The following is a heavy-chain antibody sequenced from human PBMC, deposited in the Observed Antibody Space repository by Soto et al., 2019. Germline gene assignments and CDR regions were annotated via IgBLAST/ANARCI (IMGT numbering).Heavy chain of an antibody. CDR1: GFTFSSYA. CDR3: AKDKDWSGVYGMDV. Sequence: GRSLRLSCAASGFTFSSYAMSWVLQAPGKGLEWVTAINGGSTTYYADSVKGRFTISRDNSKNTLYLQMNSLRAEDTAVYYCAKDKDWSGVYGMDVWGQGTTVTVSS. CDR2: INGGSTT. V-gene: IGHV3-23*01. J-gene: IGHJ6*02. D-gene: IGHD3-3*01.